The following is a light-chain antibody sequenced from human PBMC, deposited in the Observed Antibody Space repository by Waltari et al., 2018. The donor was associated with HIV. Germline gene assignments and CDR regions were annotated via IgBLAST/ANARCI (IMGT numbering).Light chain of an antibody. CDR1: SSNIGDGYD. CDR3: QSYDSNLSGL. J-gene: IGLJ2*01. Sequence: QPELTQPPSVSAAPGQRVNIPYTGTSSNIGDGYDSHWYQQVPGRAPKVVIYGNSNRPSGVPDRFSGSKSGSSASLVITGLQSEDEADYYCQSYDSNLSGLFGGGTKVTVL. CDR2: GNS. V-gene: IGLV1-40*01.